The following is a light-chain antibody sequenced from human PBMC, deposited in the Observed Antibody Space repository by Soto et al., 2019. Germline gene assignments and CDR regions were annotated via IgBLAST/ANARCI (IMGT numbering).Light chain of an antibody. CDR1: SSDVGGYNY. Sequence: QSALTQPPSASGSPGQSVTISCTGTSSDVGGYNYVSWYQQHPGKAPKLMIYEVSKWPSGVPDRFSGSKSGNTASLTVSGLQAEDEADYYCSSYAGSNLWVFGGGTKVTVL. V-gene: IGLV2-8*01. J-gene: IGLJ3*02. CDR3: SSYAGSNLWV. CDR2: EVS.